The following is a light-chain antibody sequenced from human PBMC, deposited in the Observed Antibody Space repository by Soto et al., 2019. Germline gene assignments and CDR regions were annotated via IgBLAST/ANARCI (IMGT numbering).Light chain of an antibody. V-gene: IGLV1-40*01. CDR3: QSYDSSLSAWV. CDR1: SSNIGAGYD. Sequence: QSVLTQPPSVSGAPGQRVTISCTGSSSNIGAGYDVHWYRQLPGTAPKVLISGNNNRPSGVPDRFSGSKSGTSASLAIAGLQAEDEADYYCQSYDSSLSAWVFGGGTKVTVL. J-gene: IGLJ3*02. CDR2: GNN.